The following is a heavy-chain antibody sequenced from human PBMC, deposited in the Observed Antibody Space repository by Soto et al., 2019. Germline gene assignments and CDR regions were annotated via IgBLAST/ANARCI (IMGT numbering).Heavy chain of an antibody. Sequence: WRSLSLSCAASGFTFVSYSINWFRQAPGKGLEWVSYISSSSSTIYYADSVKGRFTISRDNSKNTLYLQMNSLRAEDTAVYYCARSKERYSYGPDWGQGTLVTVSS. J-gene: IGHJ4*02. V-gene: IGHV3-48*01. CDR2: ISSSSSTI. D-gene: IGHD5-18*01. CDR3: ARSKERYSYGPD. CDR1: GFTFVSYS.